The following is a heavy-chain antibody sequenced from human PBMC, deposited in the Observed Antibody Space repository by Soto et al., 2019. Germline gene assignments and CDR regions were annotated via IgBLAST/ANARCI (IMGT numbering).Heavy chain of an antibody. J-gene: IGHJ4*02. Sequence: SETLSLTCAVYGGSFSGYYWSWIRQPPGKGLEWIGEINHSGSTNYNPSLKSRVTISVDTSKNQFSLKLSSVTAADTAVYYCARSWTTVPYYFDYWGQGTLVTVSS. CDR1: GGSFSGYY. V-gene: IGHV4-34*01. CDR3: ARSWTTVPYYFDY. CDR2: INHSGST. D-gene: IGHD4-17*01.